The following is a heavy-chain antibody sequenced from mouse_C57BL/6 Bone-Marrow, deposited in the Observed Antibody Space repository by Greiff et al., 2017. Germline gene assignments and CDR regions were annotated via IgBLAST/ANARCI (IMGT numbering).Heavy chain of an antibody. V-gene: IGHV1-52*01. D-gene: IGHD4-1*01. CDR2: IDPSDSET. CDR1: GYTFTSYW. J-gene: IGHJ1*03. CDR3: ARYWAHCYFDV. Sequence: VQLQQPGAELVRPGSSVKLSCKASGYTFTSYWMHWVKQRPIQGLEWIGNIDPSDSETHYNQKFKDKATLTVDKSSSTVYMQLSSLTSEDSAVYYCARYWAHCYFDVWGTGTTVTVSS.